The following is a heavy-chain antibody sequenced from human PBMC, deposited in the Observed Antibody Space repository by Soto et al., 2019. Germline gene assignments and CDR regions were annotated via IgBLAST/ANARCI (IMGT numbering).Heavy chain of an antibody. Sequence: ASVPVYCQASGYTFTSYYMHWVRQETGQGLEWMGIINPSGGSTSYAQKFQGRVTMTRDTSTSTVYMELSSLRSEDTAVYYCARAGPSYYDILTGYYYYYYGMDVWGQGTTVTVSS. CDR1: GYTFTSYY. J-gene: IGHJ6*02. CDR2: INPSGGST. D-gene: IGHD3-9*01. V-gene: IGHV1-46*03. CDR3: ARAGPSYYDILTGYYYYYYGMDV.